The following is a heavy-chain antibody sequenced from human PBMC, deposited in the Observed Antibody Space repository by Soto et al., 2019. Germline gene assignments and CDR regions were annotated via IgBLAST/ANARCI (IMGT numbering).Heavy chain of an antibody. J-gene: IGHJ4*02. D-gene: IGHD3-10*01. Sequence: SETLSLTCAVYGGSFSGYHWSWIRQPPGKGLEWIGEINHSGSTNYNPSLKSRVTISVDTSKNQFSLKLSSVTAADTAVYYCARAGGSVGFDYWGQGTLVTVSS. V-gene: IGHV4-34*01. CDR2: INHSGST. CDR3: ARAGGSVGFDY. CDR1: GGSFSGYH.